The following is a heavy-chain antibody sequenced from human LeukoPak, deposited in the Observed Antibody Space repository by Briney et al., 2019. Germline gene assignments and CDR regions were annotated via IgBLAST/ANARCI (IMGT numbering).Heavy chain of an antibody. CDR2: ISGSADST. D-gene: IGHD1-7*01. Sequence: GGSLRLSCAASGFTFSTYAMSWVRQAPGKGLEWVSAISGSADSTYYADSVKGQFAISRDNSKNTLYLQMNSLRAEDTAVYFCANDRARGGTTDFDYWGQGTLVTVSS. J-gene: IGHJ4*02. CDR1: GFTFSTYA. CDR3: ANDRARGGTTDFDY. V-gene: IGHV3-23*01.